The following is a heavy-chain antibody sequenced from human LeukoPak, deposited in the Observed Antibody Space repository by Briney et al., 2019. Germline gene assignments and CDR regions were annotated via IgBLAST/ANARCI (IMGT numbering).Heavy chain of an antibody. Sequence: PETLSLTCTVSGGSISSYYWSWIRQPPGKGLEWIGYIYYSGSTNYNPSLKSRVTISVDTSKNQFSLKLSSVTAADTAVYYCARTVSGLFLFDYWGQGTPVTVSS. CDR2: IYYSGST. CDR3: ARTVSGLFLFDY. CDR1: GGSISSYY. J-gene: IGHJ4*02. D-gene: IGHD1-1*01. V-gene: IGHV4-59*01.